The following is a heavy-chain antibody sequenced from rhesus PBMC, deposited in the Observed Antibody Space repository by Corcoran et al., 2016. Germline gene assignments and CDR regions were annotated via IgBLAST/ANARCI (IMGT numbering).Heavy chain of an antibody. CDR2: IYGSGGGT. CDR1: GGSISDDYY. J-gene: IGHJ4*01. CDR3: ARGGYSQRN. V-gene: IGHV4-106*01. D-gene: IGHD1-44*02. Sequence: QVQLQESGPGLVKPSETLSLTCAVSGGSISDDYYWSWIRQPPGKGLEWIGYIYGSGGGTNYNPSLKNRVTISIDPSKNQFSLKLSSVTAADTAVYYCARGGYSQRNWGQGVLVTVSS.